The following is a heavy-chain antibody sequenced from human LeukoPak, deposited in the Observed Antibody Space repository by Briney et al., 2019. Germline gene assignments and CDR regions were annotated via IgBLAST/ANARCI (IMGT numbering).Heavy chain of an antibody. CDR1: EFTFSSYA. CDR3: AKGSPWFTMIVVVPFDY. D-gene: IGHD3-22*01. CDR2: VSGSGGST. J-gene: IGHJ4*02. V-gene: IGHV3-23*01. Sequence: GGSLRLSCAASEFTFSSYAMSWVRQAPGKGLEWVSAVSGSGGSTYYADSVKGRFTISRDNSKNTLYLQMNSLRAEDTAVYYCAKGSPWFTMIVVVPFDYWGQGTLVTVSS.